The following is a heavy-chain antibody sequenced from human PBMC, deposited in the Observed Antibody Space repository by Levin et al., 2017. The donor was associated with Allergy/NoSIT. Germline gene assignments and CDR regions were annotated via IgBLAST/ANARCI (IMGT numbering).Heavy chain of an antibody. CDR3: VTSGWQPGPH. CDR2: IKTDGSAK. D-gene: IGHD6-19*01. J-gene: IGHJ4*02. CDR1: GLTFSSYW. Sequence: GESLKISCEVSGLTFSSYWMSWVRQAPGKGLEWVANIKTDGSAKYYVDSVKGRFTISRDNAKNSVFLQMNSLRADDTAVYYGVTSGWQPGPHWGRGTLVTVSS. V-gene: IGHV3-7*01.